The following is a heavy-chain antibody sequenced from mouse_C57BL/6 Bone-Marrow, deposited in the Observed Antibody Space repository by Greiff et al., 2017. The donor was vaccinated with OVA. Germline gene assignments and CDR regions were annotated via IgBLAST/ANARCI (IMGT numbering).Heavy chain of an antibody. CDR3: ASSFYFGFAY. CDR2: ISSGSSTI. D-gene: IGHD2-1*01. J-gene: IGHJ3*01. V-gene: IGHV5-17*01. CDR1: GFTFSDYG. Sequence: EVHLVESGGGLVKPGGSLKLSCAASGFTFSDYGMHWVRQAPEKGLEWVAYISSGSSTIYYADTVKGRFTISRDNAKNTLFLQMTSLRSEDTAMYYCASSFYFGFAYWGQGTLVTVSA.